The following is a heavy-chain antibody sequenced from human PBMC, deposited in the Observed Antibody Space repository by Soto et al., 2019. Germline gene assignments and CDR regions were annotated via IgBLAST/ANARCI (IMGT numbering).Heavy chain of an antibody. V-gene: IGHV1-3*01. CDR3: ARDIPYSSGWYHFDY. J-gene: IGHJ4*02. Sequence: GASVKVSCKASGDTFTSYAMHWVRQAPGQRLEWMGWINAGNGNTKYSQKFQGRVTITRDTSASTAYMELSSLRSEDTAVYYCARDIPYSSGWYHFDYWGQGTLVTVSS. CDR2: INAGNGNT. D-gene: IGHD6-19*01. CDR1: GDTFTSYA.